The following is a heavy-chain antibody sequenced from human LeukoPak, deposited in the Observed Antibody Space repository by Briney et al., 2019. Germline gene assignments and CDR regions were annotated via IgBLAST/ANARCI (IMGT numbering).Heavy chain of an antibody. Sequence: GGSLRLSCAASGFTFSSYGMHWVRQAPGKGLEWVAFIRYDGSNKYYADSVKGRFTISRDNSKNTLYLQMNSLRAEDTAVYYCAREAQIITMVRGYFDYWGQGTLVTVSS. J-gene: IGHJ4*02. CDR1: GFTFSSYG. CDR3: AREAQIITMVRGYFDY. CDR2: IRYDGSNK. D-gene: IGHD3-10*01. V-gene: IGHV3-30*02.